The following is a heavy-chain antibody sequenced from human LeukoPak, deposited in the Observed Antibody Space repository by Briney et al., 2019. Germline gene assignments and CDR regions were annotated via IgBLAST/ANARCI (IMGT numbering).Heavy chain of an antibody. Sequence: PGGSLRLSCAASGFTFSDYYMSWIRQAPGKGLEWVSYISSSGTNIYYADSVKGRFTISRDNAKNSLYLQMNSLRAEDTAVYYCASGSGWYDDAFDIWGQGTMVTVSS. CDR1: GFTFSDYY. CDR2: ISSSGTNI. D-gene: IGHD6-19*01. CDR3: ASGSGWYDDAFDI. J-gene: IGHJ3*02. V-gene: IGHV3-11*01.